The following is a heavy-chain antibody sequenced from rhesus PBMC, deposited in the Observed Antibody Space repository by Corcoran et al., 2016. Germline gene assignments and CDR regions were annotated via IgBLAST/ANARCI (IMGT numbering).Heavy chain of an antibody. J-gene: IGHJ2*01. CDR1: GGSVSGYW. Sequence: QVQLQQWGEGLVKPSETLSLTCAVYGGSVSGYWWGWIRQPPGKGLEWIGRIRSGGNTNYNPSLKSRVTISIDTSKNQFSLKLSSVTAADTAVYYCARQGSGSYYNWYFDIWGPGTPITISS. CDR2: IRSGGNT. D-gene: IGHD3-16*01. V-gene: IGHV4-160*01. CDR3: ARQGSGSYYNWYFDI.